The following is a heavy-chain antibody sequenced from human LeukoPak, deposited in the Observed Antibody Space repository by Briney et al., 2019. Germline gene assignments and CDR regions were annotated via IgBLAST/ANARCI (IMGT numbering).Heavy chain of an antibody. CDR2: FDPEDGET. Sequence: ASVKVSCKVSGYTLTELSMHRVRQAPGKGLEWMGGFDPEDGETIYAQKFQGRVTMTEDTSTDTAYMELSSLRSEDTAVYYCATGAWGMATIYNWFDPWGQGTLVTVSS. CDR3: ATGAWGMATIYNWFDP. V-gene: IGHV1-24*01. J-gene: IGHJ5*02. D-gene: IGHD5-24*01. CDR1: GYTLTELS.